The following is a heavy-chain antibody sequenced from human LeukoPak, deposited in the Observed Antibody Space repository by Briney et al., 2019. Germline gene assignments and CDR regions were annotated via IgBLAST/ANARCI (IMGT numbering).Heavy chain of an antibody. CDR1: GYTFTGYY. CDR3: AGGIAAAGTGRNAFDI. Sequence: ASVKVSCKASGYTFTGYYMHWVRQAPGQGLEWMGWINPNSGGTNYAQRFQGRVTMTRDTSISTAYMELSRLRSDDTAVYYCAGGIAAAGTGRNAFDIWGQGTMVTVSS. V-gene: IGHV1-2*02. D-gene: IGHD6-13*01. J-gene: IGHJ3*02. CDR2: INPNSGGT.